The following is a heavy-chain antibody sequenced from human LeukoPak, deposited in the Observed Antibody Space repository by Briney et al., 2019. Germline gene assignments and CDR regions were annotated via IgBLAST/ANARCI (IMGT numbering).Heavy chain of an antibody. CDR2: ISSSSSYI. CDR3: ARVDAFDL. CDR1: GFTFSSYA. V-gene: IGHV3-21*01. J-gene: IGHJ3*01. Sequence: GGSLRLSCAASGFTFSSYAMSWVRQAPGKGLEWVSYISSSSSYIYYADSVKGRFTISRDNAKNSLYLQMNSLRAEDTAVYYCARVDAFDLWGQGTMVTVSS.